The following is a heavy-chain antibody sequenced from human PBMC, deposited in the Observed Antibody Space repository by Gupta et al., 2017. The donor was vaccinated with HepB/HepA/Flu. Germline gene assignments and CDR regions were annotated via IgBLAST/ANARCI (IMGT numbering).Heavy chain of an antibody. Sequence: EVQLVESGGTLVKPGRSLRLSCATSGFTFDDSAMHWVRQVEGKGLEWGSGINWNSNDVAYADSVKGRFTISRNNALNSVYLQMDSLRPEDTGLYYCVXDXTGELLXKRLVFSYYGLEVWGQGTTVTVSS. J-gene: IGHJ6*02. CDR1: GFTFDDSA. D-gene: IGHD3-10*01. CDR2: INWNSNDV. CDR3: VXDXTGELLXKRLVFSYYGLEV. V-gene: IGHV3-9*01.